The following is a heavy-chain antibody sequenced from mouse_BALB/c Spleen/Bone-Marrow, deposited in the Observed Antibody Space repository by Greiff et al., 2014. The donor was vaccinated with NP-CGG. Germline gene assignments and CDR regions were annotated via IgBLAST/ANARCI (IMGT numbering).Heavy chain of an antibody. Sequence: LKESGPELVKPGASVKISCKTSGYTFTEYTMHWVKQSHGKSLEWIGSINPNNGGINYNQKFKGKATLTVDKSSSTAYMELRSLTSEDSAVYYCARGDGYYVYAMDYWGQGTSVTVSS. V-gene: IGHV1-18*01. CDR1: GYTFTEYT. CDR3: ARGDGYYVYAMDY. CDR2: INPNNGGI. J-gene: IGHJ4*01. D-gene: IGHD2-3*01.